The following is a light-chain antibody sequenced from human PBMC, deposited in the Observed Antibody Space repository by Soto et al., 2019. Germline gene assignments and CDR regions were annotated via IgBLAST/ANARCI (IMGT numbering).Light chain of an antibody. Sequence: DIQMTQSPSSLSASVGDRVTITCRASQSISSYLNCYQQKPGKAPNLLIYTASSLQSGVPSRFSGSGSGTDFTLTISSLQPKDFATYYCQQSYSTPFDPGTKVDIK. CDR3: QQSYSTP. CDR2: TAS. J-gene: IGKJ3*01. CDR1: QSISSY. V-gene: IGKV1-39*01.